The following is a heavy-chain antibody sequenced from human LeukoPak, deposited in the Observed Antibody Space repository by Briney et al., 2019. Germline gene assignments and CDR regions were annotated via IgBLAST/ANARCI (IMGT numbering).Heavy chain of an antibody. CDR3: ARHAGGIAAAGTRPFDY. Sequence: SETLSLTCTVSGASFSSSTYYWGWIRQPPGKGLEWIGRIYYGGGTYYNPSLKSRFTMSVDTSKKQFSLKLSSVTAADTAVYYCARHAGGIAAAGTRPFDYWGQGTLVTVSS. J-gene: IGHJ4*02. CDR1: GASFSSSTYY. D-gene: IGHD6-13*01. CDR2: IYYGGGT. V-gene: IGHV4-39*01.